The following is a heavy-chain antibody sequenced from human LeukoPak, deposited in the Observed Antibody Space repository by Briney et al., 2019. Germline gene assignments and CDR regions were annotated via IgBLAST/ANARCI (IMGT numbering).Heavy chain of an antibody. CDR2: ISSSGSTI. V-gene: IGHV3-48*03. D-gene: IGHD3/OR15-3a*01. J-gene: IGHJ6*02. Sequence: GGSLRLSCAASGFTFSSYEMNWVRQAPGKGLEWVSYISSSGSTIYYADSVKGRFTISRDNAKNSLYLQMNSLRAEDTAVYYCARDQYDFWSGYYGMDVWGQGTTATVSS. CDR1: GFTFSSYE. CDR3: ARDQYDFWSGYYGMDV.